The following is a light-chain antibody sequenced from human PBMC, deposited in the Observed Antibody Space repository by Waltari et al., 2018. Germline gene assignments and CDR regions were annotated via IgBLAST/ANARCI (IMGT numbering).Light chain of an antibody. CDR1: QSVSSY. Sequence: EIVLTQSPATLSLSPGERATLSCRASQSVSSYLAWYQQKPGQAPRLLIYDASNRATGIPARFSGSGSGTDFTLTISSLEPEGFAVYYCQQRSNWPRSTFGGGTKVEIK. CDR3: QQRSNWPRST. V-gene: IGKV3-11*01. CDR2: DAS. J-gene: IGKJ4*01.